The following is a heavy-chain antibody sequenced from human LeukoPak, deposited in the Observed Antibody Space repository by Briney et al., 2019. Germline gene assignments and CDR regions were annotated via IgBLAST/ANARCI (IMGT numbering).Heavy chain of an antibody. CDR1: GFTFRTSW. CDR2: ISSDESER. J-gene: IGHJ5*02. V-gene: IGHV3-74*01. Sequence: PGGSLRLSCSASGFTFRTSWMHWVRQAPGKGLVWVSRISSDESERYYADSVKGRFTISRDNAKNTLYLQTDSLRAEDTAVYYCSRSDWFDPWGQGTLVTVSS. CDR3: SRSDWFDP.